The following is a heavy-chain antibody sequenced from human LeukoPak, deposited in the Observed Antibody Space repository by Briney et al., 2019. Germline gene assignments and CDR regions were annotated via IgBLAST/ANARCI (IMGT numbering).Heavy chain of an antibody. CDR2: INPNSGGT. V-gene: IGHV1-2*02. CDR3: AGQLVVPAAMPNRFDY. Sequence: ASVKVSCKASGYTFTGYYMHWVRQAPGQGLEWMGWINPNSGGTNYAQKFQGRVTMTRDTSISTAYMELSRLRSDDTAVYYCAGQLVVPAAMPNRFDYWGQGTLVTVSS. CDR1: GYTFTGYY. J-gene: IGHJ4*02. D-gene: IGHD2-2*01.